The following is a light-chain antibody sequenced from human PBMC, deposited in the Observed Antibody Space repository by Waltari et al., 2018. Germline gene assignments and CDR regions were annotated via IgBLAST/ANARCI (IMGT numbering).Light chain of an antibody. Sequence: IVMTQSPASLSVSPGAIATPSCRASQRVSINLAWYQQKPGQAPRLLIHGTSTRATGIPDRFSGSGSGTDVTITISSLQPEDFAVYYCQQYDNWPTYTFGQGTKLEIK. CDR3: QQYDNWPTYT. V-gene: IGKV3-15*01. CDR1: QRVSIN. CDR2: GTS. J-gene: IGKJ2*01.